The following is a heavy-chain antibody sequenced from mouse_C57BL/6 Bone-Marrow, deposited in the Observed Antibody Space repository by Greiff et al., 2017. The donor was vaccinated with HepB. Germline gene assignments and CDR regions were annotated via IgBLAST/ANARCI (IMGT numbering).Heavy chain of an antibody. Sequence: VKLQESGAELVRPGASVTLSCKASGYTFTDYEMHWVKQTPVHGLEWIGAIDPETGGTAYNQKFKGKAILTADKSSSTAYMELRSLTSEDSAVYYCTRRIVYWGQGTTLTVSS. CDR2: IDPETGGT. V-gene: IGHV1-15*01. CDR1: GYTFTDYE. CDR3: TRRIVY. J-gene: IGHJ2*01.